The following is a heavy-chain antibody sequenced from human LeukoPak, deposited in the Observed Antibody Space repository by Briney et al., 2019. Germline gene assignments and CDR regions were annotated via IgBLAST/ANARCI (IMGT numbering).Heavy chain of an antibody. CDR2: ISYVGRVE. V-gene: IGHV3-30*04. Sequence: AAGYLRLSCAASGFTFSNYAMHWVRQAPGKGLEWVALISYVGRVEKSAASVKGRFTTSTDNTKNTLYFQMNSLRIEDTAVYYCARALGSSWDSSLDSWGQGTLVPVSS. J-gene: IGHJ4*02. CDR3: ARALGSSWDSSLDS. CDR1: GFTFSNYA. D-gene: IGHD6-13*01.